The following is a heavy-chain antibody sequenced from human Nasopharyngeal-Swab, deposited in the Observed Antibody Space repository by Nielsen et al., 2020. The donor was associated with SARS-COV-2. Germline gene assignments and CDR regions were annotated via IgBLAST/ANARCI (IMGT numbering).Heavy chain of an antibody. J-gene: IGHJ6*02. CDR3: ARDRRAPWYYGIDV. Sequence: SETLSLTCTVSDASITTNSYYWAWVRQPPGKGLEWIGSVYHTASTYYTPPLKSRVTISVDTSQNQFSLKMTSMTAADTAVYYCARDRRAPWYYGIDVWGQGTTVTVSS. CDR1: DASITTNSYY. V-gene: IGHV4-39*07. CDR2: VYHTAST. D-gene: IGHD2-15*01.